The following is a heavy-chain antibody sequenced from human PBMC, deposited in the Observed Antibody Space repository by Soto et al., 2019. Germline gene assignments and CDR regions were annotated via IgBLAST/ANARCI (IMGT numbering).Heavy chain of an antibody. V-gene: IGHV3-13*01. Sequence: XGALIVSCAASGFSCISYDMHWVRKPTGIGLEWVASIGDGGNTHYSGSVKGRFSISRENAKNSLYLQLNSLRVGDTAVYYCARGHSRDGAYYYYYGMDVWGQGTTVTVSS. D-gene: IGHD2-21*01. CDR2: IGDGGNT. J-gene: IGHJ6*02. CDR1: GFSCISYD. CDR3: ARGHSRDGAYYYYYGMDV.